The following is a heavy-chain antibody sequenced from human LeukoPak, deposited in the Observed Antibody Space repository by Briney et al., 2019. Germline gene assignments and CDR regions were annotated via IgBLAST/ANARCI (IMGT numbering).Heavy chain of an antibody. CDR2: INPDTDFT. D-gene: IGHD3-16*01. CDR1: GYRFTDDY. Sequence: ASVTASCKTSGYRFTDDYIHWVRQAPGQGLEWMGWINPDTDFTNYAPKFRGRVIMTRDTSISTAYMEVRRLTFDDTAIYYCAPTSEAYTSNWSVWGQGTLVTVSP. J-gene: IGHJ4*02. CDR3: APTSEAYTSNWSV. V-gene: IGHV1-2*02.